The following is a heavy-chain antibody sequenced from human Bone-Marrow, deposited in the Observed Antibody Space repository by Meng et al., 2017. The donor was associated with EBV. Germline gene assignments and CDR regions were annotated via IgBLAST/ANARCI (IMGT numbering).Heavy chain of an antibody. CDR1: GFNFSSYS. CDR3: ARAASYDYIWGSYRSFDWFDP. J-gene: IGHJ5*02. CDR2: ISSSSYI. D-gene: IGHD3-16*02. V-gene: IGHV3-21*01. Sequence: EVHLVESGGGLVKPGGSWILSWAASGFNFSSYSMNWVRQAPGKGLEWVSSISSSSYIYYAASVKGRFTISRDNAKNSLYLQMNSLRAEDTAVYYCARAASYDYIWGSYRSFDWFDPWGQGTLVTVSS.